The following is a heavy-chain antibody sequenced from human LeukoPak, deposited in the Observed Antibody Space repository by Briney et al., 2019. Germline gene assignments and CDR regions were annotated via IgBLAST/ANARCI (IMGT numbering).Heavy chain of an antibody. D-gene: IGHD1-26*01. CDR1: GFTFDDYG. CDR2: INWNGGSI. J-gene: IGHJ3*02. CDR3: ARVGVEGATSAFDI. Sequence: PGGSLRLSCAASGFTFDDYGMSWVRQAPGKGLEWVSGINWNGGSIGYADSVKGRFTISRDNAKNSLYLQMNSLRAEDTALYYCARVGVEGATSAFDIWGQGTMVTVSS. V-gene: IGHV3-20*04.